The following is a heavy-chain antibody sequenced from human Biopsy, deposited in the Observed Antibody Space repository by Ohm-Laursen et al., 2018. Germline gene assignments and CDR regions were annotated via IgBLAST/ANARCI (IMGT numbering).Heavy chain of an antibody. CDR1: GDSVSSGSFY. V-gene: IGHV4-61*01. CDR3: ARGMRSSGWPYFDS. Sequence: SHTLSLTCSVSGDSVSSGSFYWTWIRQPPGQGLEYIGNIYDRGSTANYNPSLESRVTMSVDMPKNQFSLKLSSVTAADTAIYYCARGMRSSGWPYFDSWGQGTLVTVSS. D-gene: IGHD6-19*01. J-gene: IGHJ4*02. CDR2: IYDRGST.